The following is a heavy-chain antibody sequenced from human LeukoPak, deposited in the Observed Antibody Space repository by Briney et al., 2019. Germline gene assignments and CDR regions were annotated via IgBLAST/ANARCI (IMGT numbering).Heavy chain of an antibody. CDR1: GFTFSDYY. CDR3: ARGAVLLWFGESAGDAFDI. J-gene: IGHJ3*02. CDR2: ISSSGSTI. V-gene: IGHV3-11*01. D-gene: IGHD3-10*01. Sequence: GGSLRLSCAASGFTFSDYYTSWIRQAPGKGLEWVSYISSSGSTIYYADSVKGRFTISRDNAKNSLYLQMNSLRAEDTAVYYCARGAVLLWFGESAGDAFDIWGQGTMVTVSS.